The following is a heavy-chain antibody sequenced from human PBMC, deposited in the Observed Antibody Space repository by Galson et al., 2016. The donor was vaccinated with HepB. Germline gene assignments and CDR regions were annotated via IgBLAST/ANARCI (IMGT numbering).Heavy chain of an antibody. D-gene: IGHD3-16*01. Sequence: CAISGDSVSSNSVAWNWIRQSPSRGLEWLGRTYYRSKWYNDYAVSVKSRITLNPDTSKNQFSLQLNSVTPEDTAVYYCARDWGSNRHFAFDIWGQGTMVTVSS. V-gene: IGHV6-1*01. CDR2: TYYRSKWYN. J-gene: IGHJ3*02. CDR3: ARDWGSNRHFAFDI. CDR1: GDSVSSNSVA.